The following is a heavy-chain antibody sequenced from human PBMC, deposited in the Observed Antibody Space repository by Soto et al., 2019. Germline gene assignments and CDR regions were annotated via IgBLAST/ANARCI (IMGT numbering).Heavy chain of an antibody. V-gene: IGHV1-18*01. D-gene: IGHD6-19*01. Sequence: ASVKVSCKASGYTFTSYGISWVRQAPGQGLEWMGWISAYNGNTNYAQKLQGRVTMTTDTSTSTAYMELRSLRSDDTAVYYCARDEGRAVAAYGMDVWGQGTTVTVAS. CDR1: GYTFTSYG. CDR3: ARDEGRAVAAYGMDV. CDR2: ISAYNGNT. J-gene: IGHJ6*02.